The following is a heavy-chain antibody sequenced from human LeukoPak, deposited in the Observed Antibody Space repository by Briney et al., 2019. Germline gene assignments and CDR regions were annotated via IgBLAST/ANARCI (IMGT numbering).Heavy chain of an antibody. CDR3: AKVRRIRGALDAFDI. D-gene: IGHD3-10*01. Sequence: SGGSLRLSCAAPGFTFSSYAMSWVRQAPGKGLEWVSAISGSGGSTYYADSVKGRFTISRDNSKNTLYLQMNSLRAEDTAVYYCAKVRRIRGALDAFDIWGQGTMVTVSS. J-gene: IGHJ3*02. CDR2: ISGSGGST. V-gene: IGHV3-23*01. CDR1: GFTFSSYA.